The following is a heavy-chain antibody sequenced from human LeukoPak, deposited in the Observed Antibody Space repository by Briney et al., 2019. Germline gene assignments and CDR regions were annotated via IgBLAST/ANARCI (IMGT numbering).Heavy chain of an antibody. Sequence: SVTVSFMASGGTFSIYALSWVRQAPGQGLEWMGGILSIFGTANYAQKIQGRVTITADESTSTAYMELSSLRSEDAAVYYCARGTPDIEMATITGGVWDYWGQGTLVTVSS. J-gene: IGHJ4*02. CDR3: ARGTPDIEMATITGGVWDY. CDR1: GGTFSIYA. CDR2: ILSIFGTA. D-gene: IGHD5-24*01. V-gene: IGHV1-69*13.